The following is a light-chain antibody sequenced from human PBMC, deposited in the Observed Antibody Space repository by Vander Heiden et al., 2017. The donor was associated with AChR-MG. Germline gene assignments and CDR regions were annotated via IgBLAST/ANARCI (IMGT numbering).Light chain of an antibody. CDR1: SSNIGSNY. CDR2: RNN. V-gene: IGLV1-47*01. J-gene: IGLJ3*02. CDR3: AAWDDSLSGV. Sequence: QSVLTQPPSASGTPGQRVPLSCSGSSSNIGSNYVYWYQQLPGTAPKLLIYRNNQRPSGVPDRFSGPKSGTSASLAISGLRSEDEADYYCAAWDDSLSGVFGGGTKLTVL.